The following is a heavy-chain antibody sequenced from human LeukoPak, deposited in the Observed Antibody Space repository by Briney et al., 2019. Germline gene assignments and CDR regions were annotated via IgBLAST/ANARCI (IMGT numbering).Heavy chain of an antibody. J-gene: IGHJ4*02. Sequence: GGSLRLSCAASGFTFSSYSMNWVRQAPGKGLEWVSSISSSSYIYYADSVKGRFTISRDNAKNSLYLQMNSLRAEDTAVYYCAKGEDYYDSSGYYGVYWGQGTLVTVSS. CDR1: GFTFSSYS. CDR3: AKGEDYYDSSGYYGVY. CDR2: ISSSSYI. D-gene: IGHD3-22*01. V-gene: IGHV3-21*01.